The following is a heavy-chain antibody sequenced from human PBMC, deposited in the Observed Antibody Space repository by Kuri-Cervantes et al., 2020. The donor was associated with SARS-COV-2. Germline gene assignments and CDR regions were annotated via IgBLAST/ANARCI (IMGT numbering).Heavy chain of an antibody. V-gene: IGHV4-34*01. CDR1: GGSFSGYY. CDR2: IYHSGST. Sequence: ESLKISCAVYGGSFSGYYWSWIRQPPGKGLEWIGSIYHSGSTYYNPSLKSRVTISVDTSKNQFSLKLSSVTAADTAVYYCAGDRPWQGYFDLWGRGTLVTVSS. CDR3: AGDRPWQGYFDL. J-gene: IGHJ2*01.